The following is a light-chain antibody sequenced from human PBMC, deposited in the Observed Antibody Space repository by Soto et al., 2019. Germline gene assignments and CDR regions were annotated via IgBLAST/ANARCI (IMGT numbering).Light chain of an antibody. J-gene: IGLJ2*01. CDR3: HSYDSSLSGVV. Sequence: QPVLTQPPSVSGAPGQRVTISCTGSSFNIGAGYDVHWYQQLPGTAPKLLIYGNTNRPSGVPDRFSGSKSGTSASLAITGLQAEDEADYYCHSYDSSLSGVVFGGGTKLTVL. CDR1: SFNIGAGYD. CDR2: GNT. V-gene: IGLV1-40*01.